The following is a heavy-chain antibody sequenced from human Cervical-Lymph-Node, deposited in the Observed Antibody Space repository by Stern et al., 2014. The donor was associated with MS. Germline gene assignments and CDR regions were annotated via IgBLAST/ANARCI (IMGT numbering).Heavy chain of an antibody. V-gene: IGHV5-51*03. D-gene: IGHD6-13*01. CDR1: GYGFTNYW. CDR2: IYPDDSDT. CDR3: ARPFAGAAAATGYFQH. J-gene: IGHJ1*01. Sequence: VQLVQSGAEVKKPGESLKISCEGFGYGFTNYWIAWVRQMPGKGLEWMGVIYPDDSDTKYSPSFQGQVTISADKSINTAYLQWSSLKASDTAMYFCARPFAGAAAATGYFQHWGQGTLVTVSS.